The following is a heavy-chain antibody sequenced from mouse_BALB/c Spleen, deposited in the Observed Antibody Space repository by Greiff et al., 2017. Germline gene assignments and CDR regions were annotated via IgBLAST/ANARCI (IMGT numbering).Heavy chain of an antibody. D-gene: IGHD2-1*01. V-gene: IGHV2-2*02. J-gene: IGHJ3*01. CDR3: ASPSGNYQAWFAY. CDR2: IWSGGST. Sequence: QVQLQQSGPGLVQPSQSLSITCTVSGFSLTTYGVHWVRQSPGKGLEWLGVIWSGGSTDYNAAFISRLSISKDNSKSQVFFKMNSLQANDTAIYYCASPSGNYQAWFAYWGQGTLVTVSA. CDR1: GFSLTTYG.